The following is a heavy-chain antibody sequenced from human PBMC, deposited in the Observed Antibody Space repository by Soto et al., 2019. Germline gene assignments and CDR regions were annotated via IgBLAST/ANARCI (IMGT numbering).Heavy chain of an antibody. D-gene: IGHD6-6*01. CDR3: AKADSYSSSFGMDV. Sequence: GGSLRLSCAASGFTFDDYAMHWVRQAPGKGLEWVSGISWNSGSIGYADSVKGRFTISRDNAKNSLYLQMNSLRAEDTALYYCAKADSYSSSFGMDVWRQGTTVTVSS. CDR2: ISWNSGSI. V-gene: IGHV3-9*01. CDR1: GFTFDDYA. J-gene: IGHJ6*02.